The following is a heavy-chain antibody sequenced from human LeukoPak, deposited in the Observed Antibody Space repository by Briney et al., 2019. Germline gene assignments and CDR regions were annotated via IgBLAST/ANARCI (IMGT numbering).Heavy chain of an antibody. V-gene: IGHV3-21*04. CDR2: ISSSSDYI. Sequence: GGSLRLSCAASGFTFNSYSMNWVRQAPGKGLEWVSSISSSSDYIYYADSVKGRVTISRDNAKNSLYLQMNSLRAEDTAVYYCARGRSDYGGKKGGPFDYWGQGTLVTVSS. J-gene: IGHJ4*02. D-gene: IGHD4-23*01. CDR3: ARGRSDYGGKKGGPFDY. CDR1: GFTFNSYS.